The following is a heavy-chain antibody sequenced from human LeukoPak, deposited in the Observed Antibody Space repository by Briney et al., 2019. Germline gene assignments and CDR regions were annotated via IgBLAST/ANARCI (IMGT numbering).Heavy chain of an antibody. J-gene: IGHJ5*02. CDR3: VRDSYHNDSSAYRFPNWFDP. D-gene: IGHD3-22*01. V-gene: IGHV3-48*01. CDR2: ISSSSSTI. CDR1: GFTFSSYS. Sequence: PGGSLRLSCAASGFTFSSYSMNWVRQAPGKGLGWVSYISSSSSTIYYADSVKGRFTISRDNAKNSLYLQMNSLRAEDTAVYYCVRDSYHNDSSAYRFPNWFDPWGQGKLVTVSS.